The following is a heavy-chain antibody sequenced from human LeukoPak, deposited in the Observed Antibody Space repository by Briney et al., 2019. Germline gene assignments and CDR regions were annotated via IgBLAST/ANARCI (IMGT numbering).Heavy chain of an antibody. D-gene: IGHD6-13*01. CDR2: INPNSGGT. CDR1: GYTYSGYY. J-gene: IGHJ1*01. V-gene: IGHV1-2*02. CDR3: ARGYPLSTTAAGTYFQH. Sequence: ASVKVSCKASGYTYSGYYMHRVRQAPGQGLEWMGWINPNSGGTNYAQKFQGRVTMTRDTSISTAYMELSRLRSDVTAVYYCARGYPLSTTAAGTYFQHWGQGTLVTVSS.